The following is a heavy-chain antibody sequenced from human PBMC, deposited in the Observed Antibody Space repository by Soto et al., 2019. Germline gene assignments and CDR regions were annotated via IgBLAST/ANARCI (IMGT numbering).Heavy chain of an antibody. CDR1: GGSISTSRSY. J-gene: IGHJ5*02. Sequence: SETLSLTCNVSGGSISTSRSYWAWIRHPPGKGLEWLANIFYSGSTYYNPSLASRVTVSVDTSKNEFSLKLRSVTAADTAVYYFGRKQKTGDIDLGFAPWGKGTLVPVSS. D-gene: IGHD2-15*01. V-gene: IGHV4-39*01. CDR2: IFYSGST. CDR3: GRKQKTGDIDLGFAP.